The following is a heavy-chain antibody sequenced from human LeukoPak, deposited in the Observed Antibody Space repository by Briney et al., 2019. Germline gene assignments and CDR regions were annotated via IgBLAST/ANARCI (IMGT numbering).Heavy chain of an antibody. J-gene: IGHJ6*03. CDR3: ARAPTAYYYDSSGYCYWYYYMDV. V-gene: IGHV3-11*01. CDR1: GFTFSDYY. CDR2: ISSSGSTI. Sequence: GGSLRLSCAASGFTFSDYYMSWIRQAPGKGLEWVSYISSSGSTIYYADSVKGRFTISGDNAKNSLYLQMNSLRAEDTAVYYCARAPTAYYYDSSGYCYWYYYMDVWGKGTTVTISS. D-gene: IGHD3-22*01.